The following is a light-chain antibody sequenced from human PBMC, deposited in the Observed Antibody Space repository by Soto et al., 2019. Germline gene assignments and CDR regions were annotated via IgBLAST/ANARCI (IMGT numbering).Light chain of an antibody. CDR1: QILSSSF. CDR3: QQYDRSAWT. V-gene: IGKV3-20*01. Sequence: DIVLTQSPGTLSLSPGERATLSCRASQILSSSFLAWYQQKPGQAPRLLIYGASTRATGIPDRFSGSGSGTDFTLTISSLEPEDLAVYYCQQYDRSAWTFGQGTKVEVK. J-gene: IGKJ1*01. CDR2: GAS.